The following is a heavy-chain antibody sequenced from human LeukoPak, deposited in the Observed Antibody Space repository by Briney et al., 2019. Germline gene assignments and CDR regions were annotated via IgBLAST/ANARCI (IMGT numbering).Heavy chain of an antibody. CDR1: AFAFSTYT. D-gene: IGHD3-22*01. Sequence: GGSLRLSCAASAFAFSTYTTNWVRQAPGKGLEWVSSITSDSSYINNADSVKGRFTISRDNAKSSLYLQMNRLRAEDTAVYYCATSAPRTMIVFGEYYFDYWGQGTLVTVSS. V-gene: IGHV3-21*06. CDR3: ATSAPRTMIVFGEYYFDY. J-gene: IGHJ4*02. CDR2: ITSDSSYI.